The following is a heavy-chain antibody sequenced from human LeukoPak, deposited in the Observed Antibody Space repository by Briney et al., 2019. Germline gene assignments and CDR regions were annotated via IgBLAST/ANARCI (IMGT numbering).Heavy chain of an antibody. D-gene: IGHD3-22*01. CDR3: AREARYYYDSSGFSTPFDP. CDR2: INPNSGGT. V-gene: IGHV1-2*02. J-gene: IGHJ5*02. CDR1: GYTFTGYY. Sequence: ASVKVSCKASGYTFTGYYMRWVRQAPGQGLEWMGWINPNSGGTNYAQKFQGRVTMTRDTSISTAYMELSRLRSDDTAVYYCAREARYYYDSSGFSTPFDPWGQGTLVTVSS.